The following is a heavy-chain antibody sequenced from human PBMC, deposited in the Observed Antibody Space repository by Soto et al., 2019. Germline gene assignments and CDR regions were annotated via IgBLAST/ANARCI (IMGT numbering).Heavy chain of an antibody. CDR2: INGDGASL. CDR1: GFIFSSFW. Sequence: EVRLEEAGGGFVQPGGSLRVSCSGSGFIFSSFWMHWVRQGPGKGLDWVSRINGDGASLAYADSVKGRFSISRDNVKNTLPLQLNSLGADDTAVYFCAREGSLGLDDWGRGTTVTVSS. V-gene: IGHV3-74*03. CDR3: AREGSLGLDD. J-gene: IGHJ6*02.